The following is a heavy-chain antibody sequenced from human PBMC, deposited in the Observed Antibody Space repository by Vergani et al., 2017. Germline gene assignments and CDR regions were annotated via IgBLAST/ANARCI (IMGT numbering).Heavy chain of an antibody. V-gene: IGHV4-31*03. D-gene: IGHD3-3*01. J-gene: IGHJ6*03. Sequence: QVQLQESGPGLVKPSQTLSLTCTVSGGSISSGGYYWSWIRQHPGKGLEWIGYIYYSGSTYYNPSLKSRVTISVDTSKNQFSLKLSSVTAADTAVYYCARGNTIFGAENYYYYYYMDVWGKGTTVTVSS. CDR1: GGSISSGGYY. CDR3: ARGNTIFGAENYYYYYYMDV. CDR2: IYYSGST.